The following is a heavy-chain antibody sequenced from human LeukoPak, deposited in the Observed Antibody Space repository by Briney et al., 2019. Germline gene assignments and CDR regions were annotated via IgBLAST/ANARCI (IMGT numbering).Heavy chain of an antibody. CDR1: GGSISSYY. V-gene: IGHV4-59*01. CDR3: ARDPGYCSSTSCYAGAFDI. J-gene: IGHJ3*02. CDR2: IYYSGST. D-gene: IGHD2-2*01. Sequence: SETLSLTCTVSGGSISSYYWSWIRQPPRKGLEWIGYIYYSGSTNYNPSLKSRVTISVDTSKNQFSLKLSSVTAADTAVYYCARDPGYCSSTSCYAGAFDIWGQGTMVTVSS.